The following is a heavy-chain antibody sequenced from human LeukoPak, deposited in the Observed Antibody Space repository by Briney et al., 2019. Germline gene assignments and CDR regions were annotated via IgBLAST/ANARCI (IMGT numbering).Heavy chain of an antibody. V-gene: IGHV3-33*08. CDR3: ARDRNDILTGFGYRGFDY. CDR2: IWYDGSNK. CDR1: GFTFSSYG. D-gene: IGHD3-9*01. Sequence: PGGSLRLSCAASGFTFSSYGMHWVRQAPGKGLEWVAVIWYDGSNKYYADSVKGRFTISRDNSKNTLYLQMNSLRAEDTAVYYCARDRNDILTGFGYRGFDYWGQGTLVTVSS. J-gene: IGHJ4*02.